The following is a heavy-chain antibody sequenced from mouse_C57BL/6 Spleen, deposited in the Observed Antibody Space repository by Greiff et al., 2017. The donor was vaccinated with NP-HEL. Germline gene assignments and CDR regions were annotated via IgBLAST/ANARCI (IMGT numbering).Heavy chain of an antibody. J-gene: IGHJ2*01. CDR3: ARGTFYGLYYFDY. CDR2: INPNNGGT. V-gene: IGHV1-22*01. D-gene: IGHD1-1*01. Sequence: EVQLQQSGPELVKPGASVKMSCKASGYTFTDYNMHWVKQSHGKSLEWIGYINPNNGGTSYNQKFKGKATLTVNKSSSPAYMELRSLTSEDSAVYYCARGTFYGLYYFDYWGQGTTLTVSS. CDR1: GYTFTDYN.